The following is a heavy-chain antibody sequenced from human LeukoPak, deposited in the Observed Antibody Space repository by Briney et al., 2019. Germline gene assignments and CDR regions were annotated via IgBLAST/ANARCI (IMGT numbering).Heavy chain of an antibody. Sequence: SETLSLTCTVSGGSISNYYWSWIRQPPGKGLEWIGYIYYSGSTNYNPSLKSRVTISVDTSKNQFSLKLSSVTAADTAVYYCARHRAQMTTVPYWYFDLWGRGTLVTVSS. CDR3: ARHRAQMTTVPYWYFDL. D-gene: IGHD4-17*01. V-gene: IGHV4-59*08. CDR2: IYYSGST. CDR1: GGSISNYY. J-gene: IGHJ2*01.